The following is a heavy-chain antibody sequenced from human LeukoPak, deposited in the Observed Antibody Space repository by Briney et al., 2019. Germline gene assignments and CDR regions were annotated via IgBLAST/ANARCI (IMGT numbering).Heavy chain of an antibody. CDR1: GGSISSSSYY. D-gene: IGHD6-13*01. V-gene: IGHV4-39*07. Sequence: SETLSLTCTVSGGSISSSSYYWGWIRQPPGKGLEWIGSIYYSGSTYYNPSLKSRVTISVDTSNNQFSLKLNSVTAADTAVYYCVRDEGAAAGRAFDIWGQGTMVTVSS. J-gene: IGHJ3*02. CDR2: IYYSGST. CDR3: VRDEGAAAGRAFDI.